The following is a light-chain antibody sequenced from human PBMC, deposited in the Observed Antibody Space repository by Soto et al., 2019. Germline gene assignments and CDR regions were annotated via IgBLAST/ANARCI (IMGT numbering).Light chain of an antibody. CDR1: SSNIGSNY. CDR3: AAWDDSLSGWV. V-gene: IGLV1-47*02. J-gene: IGLJ3*02. CDR2: SNN. Sequence: QSVLTQPPSASRTPGQRVTISCSGSSSNIGSNYVYWYQQLPGTAPKLLIYSNNQRPSGVPDRFSGSKSDTSASLAISGLRSEDEADYYCAAWDDSLSGWVFGGGTKLTVL.